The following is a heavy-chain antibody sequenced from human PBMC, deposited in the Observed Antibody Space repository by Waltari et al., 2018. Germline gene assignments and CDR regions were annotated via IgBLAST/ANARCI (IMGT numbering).Heavy chain of an antibody. J-gene: IGHJ5*02. CDR3: ARENYYDSSGYDL. Sequence: QVQLQQWGAGLLKPSETLSLTCAVYGGSFSGYYWSWIRQPPGKGLEWIGEINHSGSTNYNPSLKSRVTIAVDTSKNQFYLKLSSVTAADTAVYYCARENYYDSSGYDLWGQGTLVTVSS. CDR2: INHSGST. D-gene: IGHD3-22*01. CDR1: GGSFSGYY. V-gene: IGHV4-34*01.